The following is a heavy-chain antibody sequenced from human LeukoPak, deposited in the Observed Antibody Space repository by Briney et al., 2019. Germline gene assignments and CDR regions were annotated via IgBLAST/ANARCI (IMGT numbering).Heavy chain of an antibody. J-gene: IGHJ4*02. Sequence: ASVKVSCKASGYIFTNYDINWVRQVTGQGLEWMGWMNPNSGNTGFAQKFQGRVTMTRNTSKSTAYMELSSLTSEDWAVYYCARARGYSYGYSDYWGQGTLVTVSS. CDR3: ARARGYSYGYSDY. V-gene: IGHV1-8*01. CDR1: GYIFTNYD. CDR2: MNPNSGNT. D-gene: IGHD5-18*01.